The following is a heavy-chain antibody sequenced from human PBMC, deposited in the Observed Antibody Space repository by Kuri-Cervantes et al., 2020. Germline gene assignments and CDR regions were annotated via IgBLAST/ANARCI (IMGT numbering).Heavy chain of an antibody. Sequence: GGSLRLSCAAPGFTFSSYAMHWVRQAPGKGLEYVSAISSNGGSTYYADSVKGRFTISRDNSKITLHLQMSSLRAEDTAVYYCAKDLGYDSRWGDYWGQGTLVTVSS. J-gene: IGHJ4*02. CDR3: AKDLGYDSRWGDY. CDR1: GFTFSSYA. D-gene: IGHD3-22*01. V-gene: IGHV3-64*02. CDR2: ISSNGGST.